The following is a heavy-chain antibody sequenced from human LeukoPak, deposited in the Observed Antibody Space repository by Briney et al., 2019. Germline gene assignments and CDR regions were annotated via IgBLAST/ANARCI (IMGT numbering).Heavy chain of an antibody. J-gene: IGHJ4*02. V-gene: IGHV6-1*01. D-gene: IGHD1-26*01. Sequence: SQTLSLSRAISGDSVPSSNAAWTWIRQSPSRGLEWLGRTYYRSKWYYEYAASLRGRLTVAPDTSKNQFSLELNSVTPEDTAVYYCVGGNLEFDSWGQGALVTVSS. CDR3: VGGNLEFDS. CDR2: TYYRSKWYY. CDR1: GDSVPSSNAA.